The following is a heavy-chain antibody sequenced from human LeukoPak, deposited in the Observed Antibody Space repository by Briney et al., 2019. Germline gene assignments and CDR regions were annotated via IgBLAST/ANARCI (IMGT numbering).Heavy chain of an antibody. V-gene: IGHV3-74*01. J-gene: IGHJ4*02. Sequence: GGSLRLSCAASGFTFSSYWMHWVRQAPGKGLVWVSRINSDGSSTSYADSVKGQFTISRDNAKNSLYLQMNSLRAEDTAVYYCARETFYDSSGGFDYWGQGTLVTVSS. CDR1: GFTFSSYW. CDR2: INSDGSST. D-gene: IGHD3-22*01. CDR3: ARETFYDSSGGFDY.